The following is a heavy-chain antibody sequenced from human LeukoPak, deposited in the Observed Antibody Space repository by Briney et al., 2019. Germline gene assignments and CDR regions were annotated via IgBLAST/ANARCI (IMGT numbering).Heavy chain of an antibody. CDR2: ISSSGSTI. CDR1: GFTFSDYY. Sequence: PGGSLRLSCAVSGFTFSDYYMSWIRQAPGKGLEWVSYISSSGSTIYYADSVKGRFTISRDNAKNSLYLQMNSLRAEDTAVYYCARDQEEGSRYFDCLWDWGQGTLVTVSS. CDR3: ARDQEEGSRYFDCLWD. V-gene: IGHV3-11*01. J-gene: IGHJ4*02. D-gene: IGHD3-9*01.